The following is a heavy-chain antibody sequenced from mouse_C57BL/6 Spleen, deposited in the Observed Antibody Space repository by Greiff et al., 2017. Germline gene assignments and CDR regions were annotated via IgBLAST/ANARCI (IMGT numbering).Heavy chain of an antibody. CDR1: GFTFSSYA. Sequence: EVKLVESGGGLVKPGGSLKLSCAASGFTFSSYAMSWVRQTPEKRLEWVATISDGGSYTYYPDHVKGRFTISRDNAKNNLYLQMSHLKSDDTAMNYCSRVRNNWDPYWYFDVWGTGTTVTVSS. J-gene: IGHJ1*03. CDR3: SRVRNNWDPYWYFDV. CDR2: ISDGGSYT. V-gene: IGHV5-4*03. D-gene: IGHD4-1*02.